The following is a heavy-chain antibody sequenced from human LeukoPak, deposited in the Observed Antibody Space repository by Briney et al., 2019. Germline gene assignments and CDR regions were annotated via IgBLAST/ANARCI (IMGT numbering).Heavy chain of an antibody. CDR2: INPSGGST. J-gene: IGHJ5*02. D-gene: IGHD6-13*01. V-gene: IGHV1-46*01. CDR1: GYTFTSYY. CDR3: ARGVFSGRQQLVHSWFDP. Sequence: ASVKVSCKASGYTFTSYYMHWVRQAPGQGLEWMGIINPSGGSTSYAQKFQGRVTMTRDTSTSTAYMELSSLRSEDTAVYYCARGVFSGRQQLVHSWFDPWGQGTLVTVSS.